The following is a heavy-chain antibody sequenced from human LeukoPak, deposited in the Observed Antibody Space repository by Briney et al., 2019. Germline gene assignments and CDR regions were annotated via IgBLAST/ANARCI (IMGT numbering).Heavy chain of an antibody. D-gene: IGHD6-13*01. CDR2: IYTSGST. V-gene: IGHV4-4*09. J-gene: IGHJ4*02. CDR1: GGSISSYY. Sequence: SETLSLTYTVSGGSISSYYWSWIRQPPGKGLEWIGYIYTSGSTNYNPSLKSRVTISVDTSKNQFSLKLSSVTAADTAVYYCARGAAAGRLFDYWGQGTLVTVSS. CDR3: ARGAAAGRLFDY.